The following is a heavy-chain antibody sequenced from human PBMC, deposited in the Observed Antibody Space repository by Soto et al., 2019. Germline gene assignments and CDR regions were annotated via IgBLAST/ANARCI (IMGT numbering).Heavy chain of an antibody. CDR3: AKDYGDPGGAFGI. CDR2: ISGSGGST. D-gene: IGHD4-17*01. CDR1: GFTFSSYA. J-gene: IGHJ3*02. V-gene: IGHV3-23*01. Sequence: PGGSLRLSCASSGFTFSSYAMSWVRQAPGKGLEWVSAISGSGGSTYYADSVKGRFTISRDNSKNTLYLQMNSLRAEDTAVYYCAKDYGDPGGAFGIWGQGTMVTVSS.